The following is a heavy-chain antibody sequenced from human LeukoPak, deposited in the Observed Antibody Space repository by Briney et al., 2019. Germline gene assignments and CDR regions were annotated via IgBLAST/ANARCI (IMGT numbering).Heavy chain of an antibody. J-gene: IGHJ4*02. Sequence: GASVKVSCKASGYTFTGYYMHWVRQAPGQGLEWMGWINPNSGGTNYAQKFQGRVTMTRDTSISTAYMELSMLRSDDTAVYYCARGPRFHYDILTGYYNYFDYWGQGTLVTVSS. D-gene: IGHD3-9*01. CDR1: GYTFTGYY. CDR3: ARGPRFHYDILTGYYNYFDY. V-gene: IGHV1-2*02. CDR2: INPNSGGT.